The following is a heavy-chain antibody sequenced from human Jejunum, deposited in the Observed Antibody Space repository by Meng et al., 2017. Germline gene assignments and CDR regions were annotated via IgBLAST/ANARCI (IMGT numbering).Heavy chain of an antibody. J-gene: IGHJ4*02. CDR1: GGSASTTCW. CDR3: ARDPRTNWASRFFDN. V-gene: IGHV4-4*02. CDR2: ISRSGRA. D-gene: IGHD1/OR15-1a*01. Sequence: VQLTDAGPGLVRPSGPLSRPRAVSGGSASTTCWWSWVRQPPGKGLEWIGEISRSGRANYNPSLKGRVTISLDRSMNLFSLKLDSVTAADAAVYYCARDPRTNWASRFFDNWGQGTLVTVSS.